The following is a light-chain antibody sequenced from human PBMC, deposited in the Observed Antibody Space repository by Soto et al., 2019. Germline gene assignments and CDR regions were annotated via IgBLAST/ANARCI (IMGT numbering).Light chain of an antibody. CDR2: DDI. CDR1: RSDVGGYNL. CDR3: QSYDSSLRGV. J-gene: IGLJ3*02. Sequence: QSALTQPASVSGAPGPSITIACTGTRSDVGGYNLVSWYQQHPGKAPKLLIHDDIKRPSGVPDRFSGSKSGTSASLAITGLQAEDEADYYCQSYDSSLRGVFGGGTKLTVL. V-gene: IGLV2-14*02.